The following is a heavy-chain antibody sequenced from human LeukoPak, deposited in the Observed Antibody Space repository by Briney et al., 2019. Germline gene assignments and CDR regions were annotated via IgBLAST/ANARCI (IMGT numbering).Heavy chain of an antibody. D-gene: IGHD1-1*01. J-gene: IGHJ4*02. V-gene: IGHV1-2*02. CDR3: ARNWNYGDY. CDR2: INPNSGGT. Sequence: ASVKVSCKASGGTFSSYAISWVRQAPGQGLEWMGWINPNSGGTNYAQKFQGRVTMTRDTSISTAYMELSRLRSDDTAVYYCARNWNYGDYWGQGTLVTVSS. CDR1: GGTFSSYA.